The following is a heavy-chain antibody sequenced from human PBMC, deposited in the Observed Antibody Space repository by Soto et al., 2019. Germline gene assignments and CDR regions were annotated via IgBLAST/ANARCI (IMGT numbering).Heavy chain of an antibody. CDR1: GDSVSNNTAA. CDR2: TYYRSKWYN. J-gene: IGHJ4*02. D-gene: IGHD1-26*01. Sequence: SQTLSLTCAISGDSVSNNTAAWNWIRQSPSRGLEWLGRTYYRSKWYNDYAVSVKSRITINPDTSKNQFSLQLNSVTPDDTAVYYCARDLAKGGGSAGFDYWGQGTLVTVSS. V-gene: IGHV6-1*01. CDR3: ARDLAKGGGSAGFDY.